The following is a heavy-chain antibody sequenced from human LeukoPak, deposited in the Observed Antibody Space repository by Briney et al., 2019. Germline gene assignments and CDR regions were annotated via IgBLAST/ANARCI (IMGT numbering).Heavy chain of an antibody. CDR3: ARDRGTQWLVRGDWFDP. CDR2: ISSSGSTI. CDR1: GFTFSGYY. V-gene: IGHV3-11*01. J-gene: IGHJ5*02. Sequence: GGSLRLSCAASGFTFSGYYMSWIRQAPGKGLEWVSYISSSGSTIYYADSVKGRFTISRDNAKNSLYLQMNSLRAEDTAVYYCARDRGTQWLVRGDWFDPWGQGTLVTVSS. D-gene: IGHD6-19*01.